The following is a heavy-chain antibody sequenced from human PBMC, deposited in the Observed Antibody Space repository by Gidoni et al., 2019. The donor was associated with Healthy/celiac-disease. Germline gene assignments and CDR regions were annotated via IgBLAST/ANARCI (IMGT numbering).Heavy chain of an antibody. CDR3: ARSSGWSPGLDY. J-gene: IGHJ4*02. CDR1: GYTFTSYA. D-gene: IGHD6-19*01. V-gene: IGHV1-3*01. Sequence: QVQLVQSGAEVQKPGASVKVSCKASGYTFTSYAMHWVRQAPGQRLEWMGWINAGNGNTKYSQKCQGRVTITRDTSASTAYMELSSLRSEDTAVYYCARSSGWSPGLDYWGQGTLVTVSS. CDR2: INAGNGNT.